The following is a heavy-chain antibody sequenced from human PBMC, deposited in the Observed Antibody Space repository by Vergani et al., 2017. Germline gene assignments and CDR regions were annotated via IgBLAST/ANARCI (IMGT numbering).Heavy chain of an antibody. CDR3: ARDQYKMSSSCNYCYGMDV. V-gene: IGHV1-18*01. CDR2: ISVYSGDT. J-gene: IGHJ6*02. CDR1: GYTFSSYG. Sequence: QVQLVQSGGEVKKPGASVKVSCKASGYTFSSYGITWVRLAPGQGLEWMGWISVYSGDTSYAQKLQGRVTMTTDTSTSTAYMELRSLRSDDTAVYYCARDQYKMSSSCNYCYGMDVWGQGTTVTVSS. D-gene: IGHD6-13*01.